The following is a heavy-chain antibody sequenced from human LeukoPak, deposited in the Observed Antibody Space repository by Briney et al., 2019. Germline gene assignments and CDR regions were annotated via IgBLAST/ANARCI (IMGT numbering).Heavy chain of an antibody. D-gene: IGHD3-10*01. CDR3: ARLGRLLQWSYFQH. CDR2: IYYSGST. CDR1: GGSISSSSYY. V-gene: IGHV4-39*01. Sequence: SETLSLTCTVSGGSISSSSYYWGWIRQPPGKGLEWIGSIYYSGSTYYNPSLKSRVTISVDTSKNQFSLKLSSVTAADTAVYYCARLGRLLQWSYFQHWGQGTLVTVSS. J-gene: IGHJ1*01.